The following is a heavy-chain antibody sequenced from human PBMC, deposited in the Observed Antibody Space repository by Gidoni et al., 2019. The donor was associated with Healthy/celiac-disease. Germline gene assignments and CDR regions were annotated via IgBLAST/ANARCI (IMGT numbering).Heavy chain of an antibody. D-gene: IGHD6-13*01. Sequence: EVQLVESGGGLVQPGGSLRLSCAASGFTVSSNYMSWVRQAPGKGLEWVSVIYSGGSTYYADSVKGRFTISRDNSKNTLYLQMNSLRAEDTAVYYCAREEGLEQHAFDPWGQGTLVTVSS. CDR3: AREEGLEQHAFDP. V-gene: IGHV3-66*01. CDR1: GFTVSSNY. CDR2: IYSGGST. J-gene: IGHJ5*02.